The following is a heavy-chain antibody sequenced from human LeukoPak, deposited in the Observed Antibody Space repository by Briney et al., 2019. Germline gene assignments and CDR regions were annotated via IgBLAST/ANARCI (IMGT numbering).Heavy chain of an antibody. CDR1: GFTFSSYE. CDR3: ASGAQSDY. Sequence: GGSLTLSCAASGFTFSSYEMNWVRQAPGKGLEWVSYISSSGSPTYCADSVKGRFTISRDNAKNSLYLQMNSLRAEDTALYYCASGAQSDYWGHGNLVTVSS. CDR2: ISSSGSPT. V-gene: IGHV3-48*03. J-gene: IGHJ4*01. D-gene: IGHD3-10*01.